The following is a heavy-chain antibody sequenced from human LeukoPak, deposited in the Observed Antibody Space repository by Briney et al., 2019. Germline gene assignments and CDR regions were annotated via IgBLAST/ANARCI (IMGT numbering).Heavy chain of an antibody. CDR1: GGSISGYY. Sequence: SETLSLTCTVSGGSISGYYWSWIRQPPGKGLEWIGYIYYSGRTNYNPSLKSRVTISVDTSKDQFSLKLSSVTAADTAVYYCARDFRGFVLDYWGQGTLVTVSS. V-gene: IGHV4-59*01. D-gene: IGHD3-3*01. CDR3: ARDFRGFVLDY. CDR2: IYYSGRT. J-gene: IGHJ4*02.